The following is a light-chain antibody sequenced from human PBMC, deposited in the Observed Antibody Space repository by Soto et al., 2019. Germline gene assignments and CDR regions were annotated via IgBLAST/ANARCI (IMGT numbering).Light chain of an antibody. CDR2: YND. CDR1: SSNLGSGFD. V-gene: IGLV1-40*01. Sequence: QSVLTQPPSVSGAPGQRVTISSTGSSSNLGSGFDVQWYQQLPGTAPKLLIYYNDNRPSGVPDRFSGSKSGTSASLAITGLQADDEADYYCQSYDSSLSGHVVFGGGTKVTVL. CDR3: QSYDSSLSGHVV. J-gene: IGLJ2*01.